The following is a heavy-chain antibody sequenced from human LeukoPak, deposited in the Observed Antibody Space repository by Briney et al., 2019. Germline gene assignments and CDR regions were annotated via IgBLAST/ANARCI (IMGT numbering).Heavy chain of an antibody. D-gene: IGHD2-15*01. CDR2: ISSSSSYT. V-gene: IGHV3-11*05. CDR3: AKDDCSGGSCYFDY. CDR1: GFTFSDYY. Sequence: PGGSLRLSCAASGFTFSDYYMSWIRQAPGKGLEWVSYISSSSSYTNYADSVKGRFTISRDNAKNSLYLQMNSLRAEDTAVYYCAKDDCSGGSCYFDYWGQGTLVTVSS. J-gene: IGHJ4*02.